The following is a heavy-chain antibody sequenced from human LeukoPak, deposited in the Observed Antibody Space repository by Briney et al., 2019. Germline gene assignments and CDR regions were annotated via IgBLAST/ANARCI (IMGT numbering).Heavy chain of an antibody. Sequence: PSQTLSLTCAVSGGSISSGGYSWSWIRQPPGKGLEWIGYIYHSGSTFYNPSLKSRVTISLDRSKNQFSLKLSSMTAADTAVYYCARGDNYGSGSYYFDHWGQGTLVTVSS. J-gene: IGHJ4*02. V-gene: IGHV4-30-2*01. CDR3: ARGDNYGSGSYYFDH. D-gene: IGHD3-10*01. CDR2: IYHSGST. CDR1: GGSISSGGYS.